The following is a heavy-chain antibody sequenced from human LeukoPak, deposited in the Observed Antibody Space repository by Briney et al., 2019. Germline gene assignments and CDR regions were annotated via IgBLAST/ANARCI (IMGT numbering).Heavy chain of an antibody. D-gene: IGHD6-19*01. CDR1: GDTFTTYY. CDR3: ARDGVAGVYYFDY. V-gene: IGHV1-46*01. Sequence: ASVKVSCRASGDTFTTYYMHWVRQAPGQGLEWRGIIYPSGGSTSYAQKFQGRVIMTRDVSTSTVFMELSSLRSDDTAVYYCARDGVAGVYYFDYWGQGTQVTVSS. J-gene: IGHJ4*02. CDR2: IYPSGGST.